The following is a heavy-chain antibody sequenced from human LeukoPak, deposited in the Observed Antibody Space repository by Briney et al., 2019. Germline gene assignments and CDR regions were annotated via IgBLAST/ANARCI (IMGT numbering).Heavy chain of an antibody. D-gene: IGHD1-26*01. CDR1: GFTFSSYA. CDR2: ISGSGGST. CDR3: ARSRANIMGATYFDY. J-gene: IGHJ4*02. Sequence: PGGSLRLSCAASGFTFSSYAMSWVRQAPGKGLEWVSAISGSGGSTYYADSVKGRFTISRDNAKNSLYLQMNSLRAEDTAVYYCARSRANIMGATYFDYWGQGTLVTVSS. V-gene: IGHV3-23*01.